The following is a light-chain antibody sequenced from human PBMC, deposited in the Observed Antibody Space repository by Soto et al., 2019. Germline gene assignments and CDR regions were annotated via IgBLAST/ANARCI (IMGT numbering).Light chain of an antibody. CDR3: QTWATGIVV. V-gene: IGLV4-69*01. J-gene: IGLJ2*01. CDR1: SGHSSYA. Sequence: QSVLTQSPSASASLGASVKLTCTLSSGHSSYAIAWHQQQPEKGPRYLMKLNSDGSHSKGDGIPDRFSGSSSGAERYLTISSLQSEDEADYYCQTWATGIVVFGGVTKVTVL. CDR2: LNSDGSH.